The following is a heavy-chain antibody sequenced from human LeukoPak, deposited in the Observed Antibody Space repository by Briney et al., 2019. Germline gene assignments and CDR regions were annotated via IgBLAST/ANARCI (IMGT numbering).Heavy chain of an antibody. CDR3: ARGGVQLERRSGAFDI. Sequence: ASVKVSCKASGYTFTSYDINWVRQAPGQGLEWMGRIIPILGIANYAQKFQGRVTITADKSTSTAYMELSSLRSEDTAVYYCARGGVQLERRSGAFDIWGQGTMVTVSS. CDR2: IIPILGIA. CDR1: GYTFTSYD. J-gene: IGHJ3*02. V-gene: IGHV1-69*04. D-gene: IGHD1-1*01.